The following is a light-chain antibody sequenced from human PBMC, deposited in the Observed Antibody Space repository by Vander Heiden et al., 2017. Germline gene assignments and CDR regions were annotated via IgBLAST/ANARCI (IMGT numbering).Light chain of an antibody. CDR3: QQNDNLPPIT. CDR1: QDISNY. Sequence: DIQMTQSPSSLSASVGDRVTITCQASQDISNYLNWYQQKQGKAPKLLIYDASNLETGVPSRFSGSGYGKDFTFTISSRQQEDIATYYCQQNDNLPPITFGQGTQMEIK. J-gene: IGKJ5*01. V-gene: IGKV1-33*01. CDR2: DAS.